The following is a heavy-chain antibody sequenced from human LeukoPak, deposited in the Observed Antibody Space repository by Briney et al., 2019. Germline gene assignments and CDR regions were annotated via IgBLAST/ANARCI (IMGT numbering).Heavy chain of an antibody. CDR2: IYFSGST. Sequence: PSETLSLTCTVSGGSISSYYWSWIRQPPGKGLEWIGHIYFSGSTNSNPSLKSRVTISMDTSKYHFSLKLSSVTAADTAVYYCARDRRSTSLRGIDPWGQGTLVTVSS. D-gene: IGHD2-2*01. V-gene: IGHV4-59*12. CDR1: GGSISSYY. CDR3: ARDRRSTSLRGIDP. J-gene: IGHJ5*02.